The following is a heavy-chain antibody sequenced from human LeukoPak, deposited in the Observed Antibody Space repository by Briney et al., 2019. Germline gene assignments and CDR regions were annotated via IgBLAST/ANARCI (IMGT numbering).Heavy chain of an antibody. J-gene: IGHJ6*02. CDR3: ARVTSLGRLGELSARYYYYGMDV. V-gene: IGHV1-69*01. D-gene: IGHD3-16*02. CDR2: IIPIFGTA. Sequence: SVKVSCKASGGTFSGYAISWVRQAPGQGLEWMGGIIPIFGTANYAQKFQGSVTITADESTSTAYMELSSLRSEDTAVYYCARVTSLGRLGELSARYYYYGMDVWGQGTTVTVSS. CDR1: GGTFSGYA.